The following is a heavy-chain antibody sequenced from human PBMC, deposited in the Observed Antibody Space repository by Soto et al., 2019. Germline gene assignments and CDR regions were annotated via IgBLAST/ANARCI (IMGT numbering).Heavy chain of an antibody. CDR3: ASNYYDSSGYRYYFDY. J-gene: IGHJ4*02. D-gene: IGHD3-22*01. CDR2: IIPVFGTA. Sequence: SVKVSCKASGGTFSSYAISWVRQAPGQGLEWMGGIIPVFGTANYAQKFQGRVTITADESTSTAYMELSSLRSEDTAVYYCASNYYDSSGYRYYFDYWGQGTLVTVSS. V-gene: IGHV1-69*13. CDR1: GGTFSSYA.